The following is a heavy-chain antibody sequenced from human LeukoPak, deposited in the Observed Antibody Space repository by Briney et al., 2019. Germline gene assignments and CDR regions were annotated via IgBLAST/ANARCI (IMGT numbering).Heavy chain of an antibody. D-gene: IGHD2-8*01. CDR1: GGSFSGSY. J-gene: IGHJ5*02. CDR3: ARGGPRRGVLMVYASNWFDP. CDR2: INHSGST. V-gene: IGHV4-34*01. Sequence: SETLSLTCAVYGGSFSGSYWTWIRQPPGKGLEWIGEINHSGSTNYNPSLKSRVTISVDTSKNQFSLKLSSVTAADTAVYYCARGGPRRGVLMVYASNWFDPWGQGTLVTVSS.